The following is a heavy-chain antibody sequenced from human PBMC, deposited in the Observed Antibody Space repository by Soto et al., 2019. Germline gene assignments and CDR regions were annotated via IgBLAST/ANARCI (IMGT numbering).Heavy chain of an antibody. Sequence: ASVKVSCKASGGTFRNFAISWVRQAPGRGLEWMGWISPYNGNTNYAQKLQGRVTMTTDTSTSTAYMDLRSLRSDDTAVYYCARGIGGWFGVAYYYGMDVWGQGTTVTVSS. CDR2: ISPYNGNT. CDR3: ARGIGGWFGVAYYYGMDV. D-gene: IGHD3-10*01. CDR1: GGTFRNFA. V-gene: IGHV1-18*01. J-gene: IGHJ6*02.